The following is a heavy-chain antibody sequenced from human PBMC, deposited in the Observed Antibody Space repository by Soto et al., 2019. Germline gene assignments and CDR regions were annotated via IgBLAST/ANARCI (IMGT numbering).Heavy chain of an antibody. CDR2: ISGSSNTK. J-gene: IGHJ3*02. CDR1: GFTFSTDI. D-gene: IGHD1-1*01. Sequence: EVQLVESGGGLVQPGGSLRLSCAASGFTFSTDIMNWVRQAPGKGLEWVSYISGSSNTKYYADSVKGRFTISRDNAKNSLYVQMNSLRAEETAVYYCAKLPSCDAFDIWGQGTLVTVSS. CDR3: AKLPSCDAFDI. V-gene: IGHV3-48*01.